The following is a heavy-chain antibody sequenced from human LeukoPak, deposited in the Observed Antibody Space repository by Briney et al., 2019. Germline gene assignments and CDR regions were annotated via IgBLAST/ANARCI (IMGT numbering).Heavy chain of an antibody. V-gene: IGHV4-4*07. CDR3: AREWARYYDSSGLNAFDI. CDR1: GGSISSYY. CDR2: IYTSGST. D-gene: IGHD3-22*01. J-gene: IGHJ3*02. Sequence: SETLSLTCTVSGGSISSYYWSWIRQPAGKGLEWIGRIYTSGSTTYNPSLKSRVTMSVDTSNNQFALKLSSVTAADTAVYYCAREWARYYDSSGLNAFDIWGQGTMVTVSS.